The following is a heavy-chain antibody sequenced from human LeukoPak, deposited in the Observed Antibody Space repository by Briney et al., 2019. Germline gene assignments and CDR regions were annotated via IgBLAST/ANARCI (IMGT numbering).Heavy chain of an antibody. CDR3: GGTNYAPNVQGRVTMTRATSINTAYIELNRLRSDDTAVYYCARGYCTGGSCSGAWFDP. J-gene: IGHJ5*02. V-gene: IGHV1-2*02. Sequence: GASVKVSCKASGYTFTDYHLHWVRQAPGQGLEWMGWINPNSGGTNYAQKFQSRVTMTRDTSINTAYRELNRLRSDDTPRNNSGGTNYAPNVQGRVTMTRATSINTAYIELNRLRSDDTAVYYCARGYCTGGSCSGAWFDPWGQGTLVTVSS. D-gene: IGHD3-10*01. CDR1: GYTFTDYH. CDR2: INPNSGGT.